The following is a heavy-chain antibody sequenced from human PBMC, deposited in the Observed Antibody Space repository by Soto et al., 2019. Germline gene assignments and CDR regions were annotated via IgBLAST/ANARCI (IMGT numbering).Heavy chain of an antibody. D-gene: IGHD5-18*01. J-gene: IGHJ5*02. Sequence: QVQLVQSGAEVRKPGSSVKVSCKASGGTFTSDAISWVRQAPGHGLAWMGGIVTIFGTTNYAQKFQGRVTITADKSTSTSYMELRGLTSEDTAVYYCARNRDTTCIQVQVPADWFDPWGQGTLVTVSS. V-gene: IGHV1-69*06. CDR2: IVTIFGTT. CDR3: ARNRDTTCIQVQVPADWFDP. CDR1: GGTFTSDA.